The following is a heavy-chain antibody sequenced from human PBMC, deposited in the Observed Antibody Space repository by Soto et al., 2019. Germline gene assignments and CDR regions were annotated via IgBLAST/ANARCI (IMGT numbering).Heavy chain of an antibody. V-gene: IGHV6-1*01. D-gene: IGHD6-6*01. Sequence: QVQLQQSGPGMVKPSQTLSLTCAISGDSVSRNDAVWNWIRQSPSRGLEWLGRTYYRSIWQTEYAVSVKGRMPINPDASKNHFSLQLNSVTTEDTAMYYCARLVGNSWLDHWGQGTLVTVSA. CDR2: TYYRSIWQT. J-gene: IGHJ5*02. CDR1: GDSVSRNDAV. CDR3: ARLVGNSWLDH.